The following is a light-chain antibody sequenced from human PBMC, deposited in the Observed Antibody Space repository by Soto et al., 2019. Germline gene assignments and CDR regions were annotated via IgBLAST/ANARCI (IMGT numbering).Light chain of an antibody. CDR1: QSVSIN. J-gene: IGKJ2*01. V-gene: IGKV3D-15*01. CDR2: DAS. CDR3: KQYNYSVFT. Sequence: EIVMTQSPATLSVSPGERVTLSCRASQSVSINLAWYQQKPGQVPRLLIYDASPRATGIPARFSGSRSGTEFTLIISSLQYEDSEVYYYKQYNYSVFTFGQGTRLEIK.